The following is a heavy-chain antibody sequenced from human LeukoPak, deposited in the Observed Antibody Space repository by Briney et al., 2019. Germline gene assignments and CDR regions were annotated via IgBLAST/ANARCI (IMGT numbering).Heavy chain of an antibody. J-gene: IGHJ3*02. CDR2: INPNSGGT. V-gene: IGHV1-2*02. D-gene: IGHD3-22*01. Sequence: ASVTVSCKASGYTFTGYYMHWVRQAPGQRLEWMGWINPNSGGTDHEQKFQGRVTMARDTSISTAYMELSRLNTDVRAVYYCARALYYGTSSRGADCDIWGQGTMVTVSS. CDR1: GYTFTGYY. CDR3: ARALYYGTSSRGADCDI.